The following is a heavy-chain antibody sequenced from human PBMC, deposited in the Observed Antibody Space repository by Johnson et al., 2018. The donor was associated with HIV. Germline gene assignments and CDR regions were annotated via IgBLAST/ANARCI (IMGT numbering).Heavy chain of an antibody. CDR2: INWNGGSI. J-gene: IGHJ3*02. CDR3: AKFVGAGSYDAFDI. Sequence: VQLVESGGGLVKPGGSLRLSCAASGFTFSDYYMSWVRQVPGKGLEGVSGINWNGGSIGYADSVKGRFTISRDNSKNTLYLQMNSLRAEDTAVYYCAKFVGAGSYDAFDIWGQGTMVTVSS. D-gene: IGHD1-26*01. V-gene: IGHV3-66*02. CDR1: GFTFSDYY.